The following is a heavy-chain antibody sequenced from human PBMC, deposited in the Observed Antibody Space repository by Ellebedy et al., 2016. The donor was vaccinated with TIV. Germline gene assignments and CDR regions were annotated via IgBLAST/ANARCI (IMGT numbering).Heavy chain of an antibody. J-gene: IGHJ1*01. D-gene: IGHD2-15*01. CDR1: GFSFTGYY. CDR3: VRLGGGGTYAAPFEH. V-gene: IGHV5-51*01. Sequence: GESLKISCVTSGFSFTGYYIAWVRQLPGKGLEWMGFIYPGDSETKYSPSFQGQVTISADKSTTTAYPYWSRLKAAYTATYYCVRLGGGGTYAAPFEHWGQGTLVIVSS. CDR2: IYPGDSET.